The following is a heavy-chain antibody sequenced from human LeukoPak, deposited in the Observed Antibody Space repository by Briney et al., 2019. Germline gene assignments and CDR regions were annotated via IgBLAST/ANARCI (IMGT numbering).Heavy chain of an antibody. CDR2: INHSGST. V-gene: IGHV4-34*01. J-gene: IGHJ6*02. D-gene: IGHD3-22*01. Sequence: SSETLSLTCAVYGGSFSGYYWSWIRQPPGKGLEWIGEINHSGSTNYNPSLKSRVTISVDTSKNQFSPKLSSVTAADTAVYYCARIYDSSGYYSFYYGMDVWGQGTTVTVSS. CDR1: GGSFSGYY. CDR3: ARIYDSSGYYSFYYGMDV.